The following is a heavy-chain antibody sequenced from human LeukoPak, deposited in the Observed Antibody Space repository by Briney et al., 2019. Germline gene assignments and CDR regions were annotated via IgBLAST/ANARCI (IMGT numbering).Heavy chain of an antibody. CDR2: IKKDGSEK. CDR3: AREGVYCRGRTCLKAY. CDR1: GFTFSTYW. V-gene: IGHV3-7*03. Sequence: GGSLRLSCAASGFTFSTYWMSWVRQAPGKGLEWVANIKKDGSEKYYMDSVKGRFTISRDNAENSVYLQMNSLRAEDTAVYFCAREGVYCRGRTCLKAYWGQGTQVTVSS. J-gene: IGHJ4*02. D-gene: IGHD6-13*01.